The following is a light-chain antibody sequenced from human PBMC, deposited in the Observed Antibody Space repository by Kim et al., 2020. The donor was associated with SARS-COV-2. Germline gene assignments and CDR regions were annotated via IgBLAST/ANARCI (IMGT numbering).Light chain of an antibody. J-gene: IGKJ2*01. CDR3: QQYKSYT. Sequence: LSASIGDRVTSTWRASQSISSWLAWYQQKPGKAPKRLIYDASSLESGVPSRFSGSGSGTEFTLTISSLQPDDFATYHCQQYKSYTFGQGTKVDIK. CDR1: QSISSW. CDR2: DAS. V-gene: IGKV1-5*01.